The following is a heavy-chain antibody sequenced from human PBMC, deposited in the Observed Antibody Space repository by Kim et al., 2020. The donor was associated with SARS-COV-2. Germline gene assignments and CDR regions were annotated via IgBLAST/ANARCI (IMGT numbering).Heavy chain of an antibody. CDR3: AGEVMAVAGTGLDY. J-gene: IGHJ4*02. D-gene: IGHD6-19*01. V-gene: IGHV3-48*03. Sequence: ADSEKGRFIISRDNAKNSLYLQMNSLRAEDTAVYYCAGEVMAVAGTGLDYWGQGTLVTVSS.